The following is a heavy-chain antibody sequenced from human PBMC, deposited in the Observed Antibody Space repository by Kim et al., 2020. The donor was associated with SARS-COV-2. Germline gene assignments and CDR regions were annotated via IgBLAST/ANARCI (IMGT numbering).Heavy chain of an antibody. CDR3: ARDFRSGPVAGFDF. V-gene: IGHV1-2*02. CDR2: INPNNGDT. CDR1: GYTFTGYY. D-gene: IGHD6-19*01. J-gene: IGHJ4*02. Sequence: ASVKVSCKASGYTFTGYYMHWVRQAPGQGLEWMGWINPNNGDTTYAQSFQGRITMTRDTSISTAYMELSSLRSDDTAVYYCARDFRSGPVAGFDFWGQGTPVTVSS.